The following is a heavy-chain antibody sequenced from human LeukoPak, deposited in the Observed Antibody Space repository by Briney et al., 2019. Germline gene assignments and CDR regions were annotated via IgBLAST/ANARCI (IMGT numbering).Heavy chain of an antibody. V-gene: IGHV1-69*04. CDR3: ARAEGILTGYVPREDY. CDR2: IIPILGIA. Sequence: GASVKVSCKASGGTFSSYAISWVRQAPGQGLEWMGRIIPILGIANYAQKFQGRVTITADKSTSTAYTELSSLRSEDTAVYYCARAEGILTGYVPREDYWGQGTLVTVSS. CDR1: GGTFSSYA. D-gene: IGHD3-9*01. J-gene: IGHJ4*02.